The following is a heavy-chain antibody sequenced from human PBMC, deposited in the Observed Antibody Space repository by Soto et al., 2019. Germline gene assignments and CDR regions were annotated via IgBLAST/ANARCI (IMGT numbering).Heavy chain of an antibody. CDR2: NWADGTNK. Sequence: QVQLVESGGGVVQPGKSLRLSCAASGLTFRSFGMHWARQAPGKGLEWFAVNWADGTNKYYADSVKGRFTVSRDNSKNTLYLQRNSLRVEYTAVYYCARDQVTLAAMEVWGPGTTVIVSS. J-gene: IGHJ6*02. V-gene: IGHV3-33*01. D-gene: IGHD3-10*01. CDR3: ARDQVTLAAMEV. CDR1: GLTFRSFG.